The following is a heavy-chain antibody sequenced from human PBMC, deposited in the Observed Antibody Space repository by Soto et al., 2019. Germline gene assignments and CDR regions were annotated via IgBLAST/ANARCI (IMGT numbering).Heavy chain of an antibody. CDR3: AKDMDDSSGWFIDY. D-gene: IGHD6-19*01. CDR2: ISWNSGSI. CDR1: GFTFDDYA. V-gene: IGHV3-9*01. J-gene: IGHJ4*02. Sequence: EVQLVESGGGLVQPGRSLRLSCAASGFTFDDYAMHWVRQAPGKGLEWVSGISWNSGSIGYADSVKGRFTISRDNAKNSLYLQMNSLRAEDTALYYCAKDMDDSSGWFIDYWGQGTLVTVSS.